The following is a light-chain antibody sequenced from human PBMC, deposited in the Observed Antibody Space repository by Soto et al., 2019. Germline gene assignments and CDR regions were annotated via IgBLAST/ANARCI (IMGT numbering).Light chain of an antibody. CDR1: SSNIGKNY. J-gene: IGLJ2*01. CDR2: DNN. CDR3: DTWDSSLSAVV. Sequence: QSVLTQPPSVSAGPGQKVTISCSGNSSNIGKNYVSWFQQFPGTAPKLLIYDNNKRPSGIPDRFSGSNSGTSATLGITGLQTGDEADYYCDTWDSSLSAVVFGGGTKLTVL. V-gene: IGLV1-51*01.